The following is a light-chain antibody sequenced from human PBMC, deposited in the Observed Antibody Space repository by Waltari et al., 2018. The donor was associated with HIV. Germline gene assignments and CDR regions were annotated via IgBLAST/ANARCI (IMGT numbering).Light chain of an antibody. CDR2: RNK. Sequence: QPVLTQPPSASGTPGHGVTISCSGSNSNIGTNSVYWYQHLPGMAPKLLIYRNKRRPSGIPDRFSGSRSDTSASLAISGLRSEDEADYYCATWDDSLIWVFGGGTKLTVL. CDR1: NSNIGTNS. J-gene: IGLJ3*02. V-gene: IGLV1-47*01. CDR3: ATWDDSLIWV.